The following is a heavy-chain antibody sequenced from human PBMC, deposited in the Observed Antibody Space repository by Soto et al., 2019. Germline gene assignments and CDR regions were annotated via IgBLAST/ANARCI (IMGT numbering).Heavy chain of an antibody. J-gene: IGHJ6*02. D-gene: IGHD5-18*01. Sequence: PGESLKISCKGSGYSFTSYWISWVRQMPGKGLEWMGRIDPSDSYTNYSPSFQGHVTISADKSISTAYLQWSSLKASDTATYYCARSKGHVDTAMARDYYGMDVWGQGTTVTVSS. CDR1: GYSFTSYW. CDR3: ARSKGHVDTAMARDYYGMDV. CDR2: IDPSDSYT. V-gene: IGHV5-10-1*01.